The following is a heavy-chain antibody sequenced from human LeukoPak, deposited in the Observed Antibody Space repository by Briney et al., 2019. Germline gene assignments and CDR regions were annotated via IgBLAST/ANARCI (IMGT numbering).Heavy chain of an antibody. Sequence: SDTQTLPCSVSGHSLSTSSYYCGWIRKPPGKGLVCIGYMCYNGRPYYNPSLKSRVTISVDTSQNQFSLKLSSVTAKDTAVYYCARHERYSSSWYEGFGMDVWGKATKVSISS. D-gene: IGHD6-13*01. V-gene: IGHV4-39*01. CDR3: ARHERYSSSWYEGFGMDV. CDR2: MCYNGRP. J-gene: IGHJ6*03. CDR1: GHSLSTSSYY.